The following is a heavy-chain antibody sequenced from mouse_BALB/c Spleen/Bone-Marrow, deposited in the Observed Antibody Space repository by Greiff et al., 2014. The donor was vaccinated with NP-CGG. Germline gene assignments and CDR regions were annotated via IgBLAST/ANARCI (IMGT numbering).Heavy chain of an antibody. J-gene: IGHJ2*01. Sequence: VQLQQSGPELVKPGASVKISCKASGYAFSSSWMNWVKQRPGQGLEWIGRIYPGDGDTNYNGKFKGKATLTADKSSSTAYMQLSSLTSVDSAVYVCARNSYYGSSDNGFDYWGQGTTLTVSA. V-gene: IGHV1-82*01. CDR1: GYAFSSSW. CDR2: IYPGDGDT. CDR3: ARNSYYGSSDNGFDY. D-gene: IGHD1-1*01.